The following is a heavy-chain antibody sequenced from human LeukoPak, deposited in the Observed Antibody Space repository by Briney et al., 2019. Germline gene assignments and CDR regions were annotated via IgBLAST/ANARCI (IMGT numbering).Heavy chain of an antibody. Sequence: PGGSLRLSCAASGFTFSSYSMNWVRQAPGKGLEWVSSISSSSSYIYYAASVKGRFTISRDNAKNPLYLQMNSLRAEDTAVYYCAREVTVVTPVDYWGQGTLVTVSS. D-gene: IGHD4-23*01. CDR1: GFTFSSYS. V-gene: IGHV3-21*01. CDR2: ISSSSSYI. J-gene: IGHJ4*02. CDR3: AREVTVVTPVDY.